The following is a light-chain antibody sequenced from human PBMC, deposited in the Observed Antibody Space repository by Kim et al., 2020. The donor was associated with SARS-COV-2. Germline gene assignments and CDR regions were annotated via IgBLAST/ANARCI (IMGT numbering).Light chain of an antibody. J-gene: IGKJ2*03. Sequence: SATVGDRVTITCRASQGIRNDLGWYQQKPGKAPKLLIYAASSLQSGVPSRFSGSGSGTDFTLTISSLQPEDFATYYCLQDYNYPYSFGQGTKLEI. CDR2: AAS. CDR3: LQDYNYPYS. V-gene: IGKV1-6*01. CDR1: QGIRND.